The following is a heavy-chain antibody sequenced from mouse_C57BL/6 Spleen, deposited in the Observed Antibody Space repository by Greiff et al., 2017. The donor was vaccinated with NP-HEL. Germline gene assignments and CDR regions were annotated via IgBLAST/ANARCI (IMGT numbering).Heavy chain of an antibody. Sequence: VQLQQSGPELVKPGASVKISCKASGYAFSSSWMNWVKQRPGKGLEWIGRIYPGDGDTNYHGEFKGKATLTADKSSSTAYMQLSSLTSEDSAVYFCARDPYGNWYFDVWGTGTTVTVSS. CDR2: IYPGDGDT. CDR3: ARDPYGNWYFDV. J-gene: IGHJ1*03. V-gene: IGHV1-82*01. CDR1: GYAFSSSW. D-gene: IGHD2-1*01.